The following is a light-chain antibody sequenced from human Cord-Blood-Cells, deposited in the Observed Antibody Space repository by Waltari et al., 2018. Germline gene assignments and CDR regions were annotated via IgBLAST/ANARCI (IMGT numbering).Light chain of an antibody. Sequence: DIQMTQSPSSLSASVGDRVTITCRASQSISSYLNWYQQKPGKAPKLLTYAASSLQSGVPSRFSGSGSGTDFTLTISSLQPEDFATYYCQQSYSTPRTFGQGTKEEIK. CDR2: AAS. CDR1: QSISSY. V-gene: IGKV1-39*01. CDR3: QQSYSTPRT. J-gene: IGKJ1*01.